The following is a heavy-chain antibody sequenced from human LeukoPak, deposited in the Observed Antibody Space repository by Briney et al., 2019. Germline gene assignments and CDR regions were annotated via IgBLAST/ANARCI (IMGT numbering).Heavy chain of an antibody. Sequence: SETLSLTCTVSGGFISSSNYYWDWVRQPPGQGLEWIGSIHYSGSTYYNPSLRSRVTISVDTSKNQFSLKMSSVTAADTAVYYCAKTTGRGTVDPGTSGYITFWGQGTLVTVSS. D-gene: IGHD1-26*01. CDR3: AKTTGRGTVDPGTSGYITF. J-gene: IGHJ4*02. V-gene: IGHV4-39*01. CDR1: GGFISSSNYY. CDR2: IHYSGST.